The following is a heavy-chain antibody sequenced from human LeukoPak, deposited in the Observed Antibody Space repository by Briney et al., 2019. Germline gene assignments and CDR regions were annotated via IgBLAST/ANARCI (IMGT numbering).Heavy chain of an antibody. CDR3: ARDRSDFQH. D-gene: IGHD3-3*01. V-gene: IGHV3-48*01. Sequence: GGSLRLSCAASGFTFSSYSMKWVRQAPGKGLEWVSYISSSSSTIYYADSVKGRFTISRDNAKNSLYLQMNSLRAEDAAVYYCARDRSDFQHWGQGTLVTVSS. J-gene: IGHJ1*01. CDR2: ISSSSSTI. CDR1: GFTFSSYS.